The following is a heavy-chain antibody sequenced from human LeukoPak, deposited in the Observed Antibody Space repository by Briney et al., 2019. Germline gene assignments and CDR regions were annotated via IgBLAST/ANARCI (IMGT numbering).Heavy chain of an antibody. D-gene: IGHD3-22*01. Sequence: GGSLRLSCAASGFTFSSYDMHWVRQGTGKGLEWVSGIGTAGDTYYPGSVKGRFTVSRANAKNSFFLQMNSLRAGDTAVYYCARLYPYYFDTSGLRDWYFDLWGRGTLVTVSS. CDR1: GFTFSSYD. V-gene: IGHV3-13*01. CDR2: IGTAGDT. J-gene: IGHJ2*01. CDR3: ARLYPYYFDTSGLRDWYFDL.